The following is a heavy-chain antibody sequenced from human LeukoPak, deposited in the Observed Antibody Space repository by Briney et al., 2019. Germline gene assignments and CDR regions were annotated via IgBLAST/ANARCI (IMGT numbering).Heavy chain of an antibody. V-gene: IGHV4-59*01. D-gene: IGHD2-2*01. CDR3: ARDRRAMKYYFDY. CDR1: GGSISSYY. Sequence: SETLSLTCTVSGGSISSYYWSWIRQPPGKVLEWIGYIYYSGSTNYNPSLKSRVTISVDTSKNQFSLKLSSVTAADTAVYYCARDRRAMKYYFDYWGQGTLVTVSS. CDR2: IYYSGST. J-gene: IGHJ4*02.